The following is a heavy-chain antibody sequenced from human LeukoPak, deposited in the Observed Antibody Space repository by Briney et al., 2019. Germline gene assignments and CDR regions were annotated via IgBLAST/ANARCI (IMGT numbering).Heavy chain of an antibody. J-gene: IGHJ6*02. Sequence: ASVKVSCKASGYTFTGYYMHWVRQAPGQGLEWMGWINPNSGGTNYAQKFQGRVTMTTDTSMSTAYMELSRLRSEDTAVDYFSRAGRGSMVRGIYYGMDVWGQGTTVTVSS. CDR2: INPNSGGT. D-gene: IGHD3-10*01. V-gene: IGHV1-2*02. CDR3: SRAGRGSMVRGIYYGMDV. CDR1: GYTFTGYY.